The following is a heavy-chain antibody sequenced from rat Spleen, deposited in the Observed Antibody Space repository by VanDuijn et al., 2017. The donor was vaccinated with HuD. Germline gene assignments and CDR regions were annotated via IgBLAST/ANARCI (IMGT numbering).Heavy chain of an antibody. J-gene: IGHJ4*01. CDR3: ARGGSRYNADVMDA. CDR2: LWDDGPT. Sequence: QVQLKESGPGLVQPSQTLSLTCTVSGFSLTSSGVHWVRQPPGKGLEWLGGLWDDGPTDYNSALKSRLSISKDTSKSQVFLKMNRLQTEDTSTYYCARGGSRYNADVMDAWGQGASVTVSS. V-gene: IGHV2-1*01. CDR1: GFSLTSSG. D-gene: IGHD1-5*01.